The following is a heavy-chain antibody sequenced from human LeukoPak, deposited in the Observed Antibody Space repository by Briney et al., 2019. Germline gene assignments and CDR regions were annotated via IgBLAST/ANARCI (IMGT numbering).Heavy chain of an antibody. CDR1: GFTFSSYV. V-gene: IGHV3-23*01. CDR3: AKTKNIVVVSAVGWFDP. Sequence: GGSLRLSCAASGFTFSSYVMSWVRQAPGKGLEWVSAISGSGGSTYYADSVKGRFTISRDNSKNTLYLQMDSLRAEDTAVYYCAKTKNIVVVSAVGWFDPGAREPWSPPPQ. J-gene: IGHJ5*02. D-gene: IGHD2-2*01. CDR2: ISGSGGST.